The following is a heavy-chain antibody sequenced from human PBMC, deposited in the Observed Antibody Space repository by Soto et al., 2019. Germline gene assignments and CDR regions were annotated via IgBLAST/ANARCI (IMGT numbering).Heavy chain of an antibody. J-gene: IGHJ4*02. Sequence: SETLSLTCAVYGGSFSGYYWSWIRQPPGKGLEWIGEINHSGSTNYNPSLKSRVTISVDTSKNQFSLKLSSVTAADTAVYYCARLGGGYFSSTSCYAARFEYWGQGSLVTVSS. V-gene: IGHV4-34*01. D-gene: IGHD2-2*01. CDR3: ARLGGGYFSSTSCYAARFEY. CDR1: GGSFSGYY. CDR2: INHSGST.